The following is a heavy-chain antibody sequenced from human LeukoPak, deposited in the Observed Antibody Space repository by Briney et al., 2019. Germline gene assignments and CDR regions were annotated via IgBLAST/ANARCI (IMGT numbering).Heavy chain of an antibody. CDR1: GGSISSYY. CDR3: ARAKDFDY. CDR2: IYYSGST. Sequence: SETLSLTCTVSGGSISSYYWSWIRQPPGKGLEWIGYIYYSGSTNYDPSLKSRVTISVDTSKNQFSLKLSSVTAADTAVYYCARAKDFDYWGQGTLVTVSS. V-gene: IGHV4-59*01. J-gene: IGHJ4*02.